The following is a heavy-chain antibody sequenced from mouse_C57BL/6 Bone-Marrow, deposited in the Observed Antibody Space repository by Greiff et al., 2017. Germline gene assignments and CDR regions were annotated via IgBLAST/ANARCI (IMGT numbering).Heavy chain of an antibody. CDR2: IDPANGNT. Sequence: VQLKQSVAELVRPGASVKLSCTASGFNIKNTYMHWVKQRPEQGLEWIGRIDPANGNTKYAPKFQGKATITADTSSNTAYLQLSSLTSEDTAIYYGARRYYYGSSPYYFDYWGQGTTLTVSS. V-gene: IGHV14-3*01. J-gene: IGHJ2*01. CDR1: GFNIKNTY. D-gene: IGHD1-1*01. CDR3: ARRYYYGSSPYYFDY.